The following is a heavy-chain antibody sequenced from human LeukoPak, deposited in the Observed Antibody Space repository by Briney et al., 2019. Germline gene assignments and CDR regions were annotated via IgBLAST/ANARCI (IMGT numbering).Heavy chain of an antibody. CDR3: AKLYFRTISEHGMDV. CDR2: ISYDGSNK. D-gene: IGHD3/OR15-3a*01. Sequence: PGRSLRLSCAASGFTFSSYGMHWVRQAPGKGLEWVAVISYDGSNKYYADSVKGRFTISRDNSKNTLYLQMNSLRAEDTAVYYCAKLYFRTISEHGMDVWGKGTTVTVSS. CDR1: GFTFSSYG. V-gene: IGHV3-30*18. J-gene: IGHJ6*04.